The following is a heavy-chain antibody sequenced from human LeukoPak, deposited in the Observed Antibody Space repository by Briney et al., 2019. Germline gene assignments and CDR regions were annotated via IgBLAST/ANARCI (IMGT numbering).Heavy chain of an antibody. CDR1: GFTFSSYW. J-gene: IGHJ4*02. CDR2: INSDGSST. Sequence: PGGSLRLSCAASGFTFSSYWMQWVRQAPGKGLVWVSRINSDGSSTSYADSVKGRFTISRDNAKNTLYLQMNSLRAEDTAVYYCARGLACSSTSCYRGFDYWGQGTLVTVSS. CDR3: ARGLACSSTSCYRGFDY. D-gene: IGHD2-2*02. V-gene: IGHV3-74*01.